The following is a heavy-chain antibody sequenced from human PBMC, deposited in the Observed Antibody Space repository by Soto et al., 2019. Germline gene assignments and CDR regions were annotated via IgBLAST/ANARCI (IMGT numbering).Heavy chain of an antibody. CDR3: ARQSGSGRSYYYYGMDV. V-gene: IGHV4-59*01. CDR2: IYYSGST. D-gene: IGHD3-10*01. CDR1: GGAISSDY. Sequence: SETLSLTCTVSGGAISSDYWSWIPQPPGQGLEWMGYIYYSGSTNYNPSLKSRVTISVDTSKNQFSLKLSSVTAADTAVYYCARQSGSGRSYYYYGMDVWGQGTTVTVSS. J-gene: IGHJ6*02.